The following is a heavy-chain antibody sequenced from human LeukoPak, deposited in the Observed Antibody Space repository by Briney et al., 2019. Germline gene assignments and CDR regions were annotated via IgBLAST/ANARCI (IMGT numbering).Heavy chain of an antibody. Sequence: GGSLRLSCAASGFTFSRYWMHWVRQAPGKGLVWVSIINTDGSTTRYADSVKGRVTISRDNAKNSLYLQMNSLRAEDTAVYYCAELGITMIGGVWGKGTTVTISS. CDR3: AELGITMIGGV. D-gene: IGHD3-10*02. J-gene: IGHJ6*04. V-gene: IGHV3-74*01. CDR2: INTDGSTT. CDR1: GFTFSRYW.